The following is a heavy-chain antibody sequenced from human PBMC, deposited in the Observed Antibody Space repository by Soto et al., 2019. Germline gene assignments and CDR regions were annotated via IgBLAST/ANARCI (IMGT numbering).Heavy chain of an antibody. Sequence: VQLQQWGAGLLRPSETLSLTCAVYGGSFSGHYWTRLRQHPEKGLEWIVEMNHSGTTYHNPSLRSRATISVGTSTNQLALRMYSLPAAQTVVYCLGRGMRGWFGDRKNVFKYWGHGNLL. CDR1: GGSFSGHY. D-gene: IGHD3-10*01. V-gene: IGHV4-34*02. CDR3: GRGMRGWFGDRKNVFKY. CDR2: MNHSGTT. J-gene: IGHJ4*01.